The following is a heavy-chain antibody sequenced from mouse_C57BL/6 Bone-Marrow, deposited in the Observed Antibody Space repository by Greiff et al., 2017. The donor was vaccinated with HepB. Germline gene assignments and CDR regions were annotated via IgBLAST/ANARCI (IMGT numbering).Heavy chain of an antibody. CDR2: IYPRSGNT. D-gene: IGHD2-2*01. Sequence: QVQLKQSGAELARPGASVKLSCKASGYTFTSYGISWVKQRTGQGLEWIGEIYPRSGNTYYNEKFKGKATLTADNSSSTAYMELRSLTSEDSAVYFCARGGSGYAPAYWGQGTLVTVSA. CDR1: GYTFTSYG. V-gene: IGHV1-81*01. CDR3: ARGGSGYAPAY. J-gene: IGHJ3*01.